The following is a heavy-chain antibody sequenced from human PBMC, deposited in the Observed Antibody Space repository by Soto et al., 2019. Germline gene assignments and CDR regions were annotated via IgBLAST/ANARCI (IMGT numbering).Heavy chain of an antibody. J-gene: IGHJ6*02. CDR2: IYYSGST. D-gene: IGHD3-22*01. Sequence: KPSETLSLTCTVSSGSISSTSYYWGWFRQPPGKGLEWIGSIYYSGSTYYNPSLKSRVTISVDTSKNQFSLKLSSVTAADTAVYYCARHVVEYYYDSSGYPYGMDVWGQGTTVTVS. CDR1: SGSISSTSYY. CDR3: ARHVVEYYYDSSGYPYGMDV. V-gene: IGHV4-39*01.